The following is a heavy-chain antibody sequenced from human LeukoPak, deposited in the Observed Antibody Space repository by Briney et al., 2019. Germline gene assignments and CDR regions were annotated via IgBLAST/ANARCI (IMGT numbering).Heavy chain of an antibody. CDR1: GFTFSSYS. D-gene: IGHD2-15*01. J-gene: IGHJ4*02. CDR2: ISSSSSYI. Sequence: GGSLRLSCAASGFTFSSYSMNWVRQAPGKGLEWVSSISSSSSYIYYADSVKGRFTISRDNAKNSLYLQMNSLRAEDTAVYYCAKDFHGGSPDFDYWGQGTLVTVSS. V-gene: IGHV3-21*01. CDR3: AKDFHGGSPDFDY.